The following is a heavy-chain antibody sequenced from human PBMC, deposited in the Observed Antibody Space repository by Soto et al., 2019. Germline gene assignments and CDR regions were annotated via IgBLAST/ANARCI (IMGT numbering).Heavy chain of an antibody. Sequence: SESLSLTCAVYSGSFNGYYWSWICHPPGQGLEWIGEINHSGSTNYNPSLKSRVTISVDTSKNQFSLKLSSVTAADTAVYYCARGPSVRGVIPLGLSYYYYGMDVWGQGTTVT. V-gene: IGHV4-34*01. CDR2: INHSGST. J-gene: IGHJ6*02. CDR3: ARGPSVRGVIPLGLSYYYYGMDV. CDR1: SGSFNGYY. D-gene: IGHD3-10*01.